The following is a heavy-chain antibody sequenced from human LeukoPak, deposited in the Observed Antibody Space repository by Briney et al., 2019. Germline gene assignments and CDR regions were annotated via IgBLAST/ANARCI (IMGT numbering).Heavy chain of an antibody. J-gene: IGHJ4*02. V-gene: IGHV3-48*03. CDR3: AREEFKAAAGTFFDY. CDR1: GFTFSSYE. Sequence: GGSLRLSCAASGFTFSSYEMNWVRQAPGKGLEWVSYISSSGSTIYYADSVKGRFTISRDNAKNSLYLQMNSLRAEDTAVYYCAREEFKAAAGTFFDYWGQGTLVTVSS. D-gene: IGHD6-13*01. CDR2: ISSSGSTI.